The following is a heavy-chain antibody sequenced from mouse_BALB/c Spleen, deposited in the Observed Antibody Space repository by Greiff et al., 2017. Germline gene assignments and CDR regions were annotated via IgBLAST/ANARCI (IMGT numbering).Heavy chain of an antibody. CDR3: ARWGGQDFDY. CDR1: GYSITSDYA. CDR2: ISYSGST. V-gene: IGHV3-2*02. J-gene: IGHJ2*01. Sequence: VQLKESGPGLVKPSQSLSLTCTVTGYSITSDYAWNWIRQFPGNKLEWMGYISYSGSTSYNPSLKSRISITRDTSKNQFFLQLNSVTTEDTATYYCARWGGQDFDYWGQGTTLTVSS. D-gene: IGHD3-3*01.